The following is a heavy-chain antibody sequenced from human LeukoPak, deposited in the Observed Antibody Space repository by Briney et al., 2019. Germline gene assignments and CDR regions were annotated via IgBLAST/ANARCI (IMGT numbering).Heavy chain of an antibody. CDR3: AIGSYLGY. J-gene: IGHJ4*02. CDR2: ISYDGSNK. V-gene: IGHV3-30*03. Sequence: GGSLRLSCAASGFTFSDYYMSWIRQAPGKGLEWVAVISYDGSNKYYADSVKGRFTISRDNSKNTLYLQMNSLRAEDTAVYYCAIGSYLGYWGQGTLVTVSS. CDR1: GFTFSDYY. D-gene: IGHD3-16*02.